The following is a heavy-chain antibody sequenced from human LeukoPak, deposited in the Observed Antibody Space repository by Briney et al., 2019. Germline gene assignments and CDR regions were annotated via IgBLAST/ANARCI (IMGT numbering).Heavy chain of an antibody. CDR2: ISRSSSTI. Sequence: GGSVRLSCTASGFTFSRYAMNWVRQAPGKGLAGISYISRSSSTIYYADSVKGRFTITRDNAKNSLYLQMNTLTAEAMSICSCPSPGNHSGSWVAFDTWGQGTLVTVSS. CDR3: PSPGNHSGSWVAFDT. D-gene: IGHD3-10*01. V-gene: IGHV3-48*04. J-gene: IGHJ5*02. CDR1: GFTFSRYA.